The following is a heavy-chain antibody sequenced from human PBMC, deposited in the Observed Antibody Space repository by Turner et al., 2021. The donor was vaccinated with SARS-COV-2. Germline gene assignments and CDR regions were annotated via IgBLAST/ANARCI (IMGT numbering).Heavy chain of an antibody. CDR1: GGTFSSYA. CDR3: ARIEAYDSSGYYSDY. V-gene: IGHV1-69*10. J-gene: IGHJ4*02. CDR2: IIPILGIA. D-gene: IGHD3-22*01. Sequence: QVQLVQSGAEVKKPGSTVKVSCTASGGTFSSYAISWVRQAPGQGLEWMGGIIPILGIANYAQKFQGRVTITADKSTSTAYMELSSLRSEDTAVYYCARIEAYDSSGYYSDYWGQGTLVTVSS.